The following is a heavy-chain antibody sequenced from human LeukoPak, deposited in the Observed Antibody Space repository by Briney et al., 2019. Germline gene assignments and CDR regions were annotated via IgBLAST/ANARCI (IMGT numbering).Heavy chain of an antibody. CDR2: ISWNSGSI. J-gene: IGHJ4*02. CDR1: GFTFDDYA. Sequence: GRSLRLSCAASGFTFDDYAMHWVRQAPGKGLEWVSGISWNSGSIGYADSVKGRFTISRDNAKNSLYLQMNSLRAEDTALYYCVKEYSYGESFIDYWGQGTLVTVSS. D-gene: IGHD5-18*01. CDR3: VKEYSYGESFIDY. V-gene: IGHV3-9*01.